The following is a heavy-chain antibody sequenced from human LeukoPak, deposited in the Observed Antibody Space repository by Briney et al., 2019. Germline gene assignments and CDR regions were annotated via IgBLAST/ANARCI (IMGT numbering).Heavy chain of an antibody. CDR1: GYTFTGYY. CDR2: INPNSGGT. Sequence: GASVKVSCKASGYTFTGYYMHWVGQAPGQGLEWMGWINPNSGGTNYAQKFQGRVTMTRDTSISTAYMELSRLRSDDTAVYYCARGSRGFIVVVVAAARRRDWFDPWGQGTLVTVSS. D-gene: IGHD2-15*01. V-gene: IGHV1-2*02. CDR3: ARGSRGFIVVVVAAARRRDWFDP. J-gene: IGHJ5*02.